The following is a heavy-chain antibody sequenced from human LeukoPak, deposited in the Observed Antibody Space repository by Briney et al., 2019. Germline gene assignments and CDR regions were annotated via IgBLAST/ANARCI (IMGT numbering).Heavy chain of an antibody. CDR1: GFTFGNYA. J-gene: IGHJ5*02. V-gene: IGHV3-23*01. CDR2: ISGTGSST. CDR3: AKASVAIPQYCNS. Sequence: GGSLRLACEASGFTFGNYAMNWVRQAPGKGLEWVSTISGTGSSTYYADSAKGRFTISRDNSKDTLFLQLNSLTAADTAMYFCAKASVAIPQYCNSWGQGTLVTVSS. D-gene: IGHD2-2*02.